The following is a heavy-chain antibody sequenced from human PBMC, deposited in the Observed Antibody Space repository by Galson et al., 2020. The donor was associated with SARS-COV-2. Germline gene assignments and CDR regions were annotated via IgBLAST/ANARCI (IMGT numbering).Heavy chain of an antibody. D-gene: IGHD1-26*01. CDR2: ISWNSGSI. V-gene: IGHV3-9*01. CDR1: GFTFDDYA. CDR3: AKETVGAITG. J-gene: IGHJ4*02. Sequence: SLKISCAASGFTFDDYAMHWVRQAPGKGLEWVSGISWNSGSIGYADSVKGRFTISRDNAKNSLYLQMNSLRAEDTALYYCAKETVGAITGWGQGTLVTVSS.